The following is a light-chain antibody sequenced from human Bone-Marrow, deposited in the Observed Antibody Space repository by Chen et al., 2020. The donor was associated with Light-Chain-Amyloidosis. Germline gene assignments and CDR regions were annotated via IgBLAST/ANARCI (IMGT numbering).Light chain of an antibody. CDR2: TTD. V-gene: IGLV1-44*01. Sequence: QSVLTQPPSASGTPGQTVTISCSGTSSNIGSNTVHWYQQVPGAAPRLLIYTTDRRPSGVPSRFSGSKSGSSASLAISGLQSEDEADYYCAAWDDSLGGPYVFGTGTKVTVL. CDR1: SSNIGSNT. J-gene: IGLJ1*01. CDR3: AAWDDSLGGPYV.